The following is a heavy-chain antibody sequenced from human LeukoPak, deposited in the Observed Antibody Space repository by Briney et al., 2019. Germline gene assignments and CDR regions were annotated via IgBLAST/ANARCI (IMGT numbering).Heavy chain of an antibody. CDR1: GFTVSSSC. D-gene: IGHD2-15*01. Sequence: PGGSLRLSCAASGFTVSSSCMYWVRKVPGKGREWVSFFYRGDSTYYAESVRGRFTISRDNSKNTLYLLMNSLIPEDTAVYYCAREVVSTPSYFDSWGQGTLVTVSS. CDR2: FYRGDST. CDR3: AREVVSTPSYFDS. V-gene: IGHV3-53*01. J-gene: IGHJ4*02.